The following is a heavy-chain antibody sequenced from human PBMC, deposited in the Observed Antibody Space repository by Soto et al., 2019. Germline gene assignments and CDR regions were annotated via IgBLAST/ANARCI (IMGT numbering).Heavy chain of an antibody. CDR2: INSGGGSA. CDR3: ARRGHVVVVTAAFDI. J-gene: IGHJ4*01. Sequence: QVQLVQSGAEVKKPGASVKLSCKASGYTFTNYYMHWVRQAPGQGFKWMGIINSGGGSATYAQQFLGRVTLTRDTSTGTVNMGLSSLGSAASAVYYCARRGHVVVVTAAFDIRGPGTPVTVS. V-gene: IGHV1-46*03. CDR1: GYTFTNYY. D-gene: IGHD2-21*02.